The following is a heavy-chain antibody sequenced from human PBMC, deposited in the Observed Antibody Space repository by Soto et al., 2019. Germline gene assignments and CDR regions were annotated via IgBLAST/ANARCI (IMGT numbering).Heavy chain of an antibody. CDR1: GGSFSGYY. CDR2: INHSGST. V-gene: IGHV4-34*01. Sequence: PSETLSLTCAVYGGSFSGYYWSWIRQPPGKGLEWIGEINHSGSTNYNPSLKSRVTISVDTSKNQFSLKLSSVTAADTAVYYCARGGLVTIFGVVRDARYFDYWGQGTLVTVSS. J-gene: IGHJ4*02. CDR3: ARGGLVTIFGVVRDARYFDY. D-gene: IGHD3-3*01.